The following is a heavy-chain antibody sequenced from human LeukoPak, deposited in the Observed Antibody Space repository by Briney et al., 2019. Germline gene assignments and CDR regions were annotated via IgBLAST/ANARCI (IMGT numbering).Heavy chain of an antibody. Sequence: NPSQTLSLTCTVSGGSISSNSHFWDWIRQSPGKGLEWIGTIYYSGSTYYSPSLKSRVTMSVDTSKNQFSLKLSSVTAPDTAVYYCARHLEYISSWKGYYFDYWGQGTLVTVSS. CDR1: GGSISSNSHF. D-gene: IGHD6-13*01. J-gene: IGHJ4*02. CDR2: IYYSGST. CDR3: ARHLEYISSWKGYYFDY. V-gene: IGHV4-39*01.